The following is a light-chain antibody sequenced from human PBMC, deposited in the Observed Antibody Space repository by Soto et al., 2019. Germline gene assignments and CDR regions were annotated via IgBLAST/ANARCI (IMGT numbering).Light chain of an antibody. CDR3: QQSYSTLWT. CDR2: AAS. J-gene: IGKJ1*01. Sequence: DIQMTQSPSSLSASVGDRVTITCQASQDISNYLNWYQQKPGKAHKLLIYAASSLQSGVPSRFSGSGSGTDFTLTIRSLQPEDFATYYCQQSYSTLWTFGRGTKVDIK. V-gene: IGKV1-39*01. CDR1: QDISNY.